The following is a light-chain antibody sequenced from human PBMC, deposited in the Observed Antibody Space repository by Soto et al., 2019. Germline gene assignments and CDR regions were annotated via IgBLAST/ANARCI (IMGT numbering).Light chain of an antibody. CDR3: QQRSNWST. Sequence: TQSPATLPLSPGERATPSCRASQSVSSYLAWYQQKPGQAPRLLIYDASNRATGIPARFSGSGSGTDFTLTISSLEPEDFAVYYCQQRSNWSTFGQGTKVDNK. V-gene: IGKV3-11*01. J-gene: IGKJ1*01. CDR2: DAS. CDR1: QSVSSY.